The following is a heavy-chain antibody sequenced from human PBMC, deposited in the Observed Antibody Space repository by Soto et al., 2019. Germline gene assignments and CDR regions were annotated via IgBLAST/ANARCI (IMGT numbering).Heavy chain of an antibody. V-gene: IGHV3-7*01. CDR1: GFTFSSYW. CDR2: KKQDGSEK. CDR3: ARGTTVTTSPYYFDY. J-gene: IGHJ4*02. D-gene: IGHD4-17*01. Sequence: GGSLRLSCAASGFTFSSYWMSWVRQAPGKGLDWVANKKQDGSEKYYVDSVKGRFTISRDNAKNSLYLQMNSLRAEDTAVYYCARGTTVTTSPYYFDYWGQGTLVTVSS.